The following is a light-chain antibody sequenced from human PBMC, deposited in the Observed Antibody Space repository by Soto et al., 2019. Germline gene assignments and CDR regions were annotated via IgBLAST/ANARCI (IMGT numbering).Light chain of an antibody. Sequence: QSALTQPPSASGSPGQSVTISCTGTSDDVGTYNFVSWYQQHPGKAPKLTIYEVTKRPSGVPDRFSGSKSGNTASLTVSGLQAEDGADYYCSSYAGFNKVLFGGGTKLTVL. J-gene: IGLJ2*01. CDR2: EVT. V-gene: IGLV2-8*01. CDR1: SDDVGTYNF. CDR3: SSYAGFNKVL.